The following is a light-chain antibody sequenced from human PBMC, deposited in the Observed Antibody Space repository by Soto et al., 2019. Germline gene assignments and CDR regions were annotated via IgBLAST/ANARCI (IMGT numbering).Light chain of an antibody. V-gene: IGKV3-11*01. Sequence: EIVLTQSPATLSLSPGERATLSCRASQSVSSYLAWYQQKPGQAPRLLIYDASNRATGIPARFSGSGSGTDFTLTIISLEPEDFAVYYCQQRSNWPLGGGTKVEIK. CDR1: QSVSSY. J-gene: IGKJ4*01. CDR2: DAS. CDR3: QQRSNWP.